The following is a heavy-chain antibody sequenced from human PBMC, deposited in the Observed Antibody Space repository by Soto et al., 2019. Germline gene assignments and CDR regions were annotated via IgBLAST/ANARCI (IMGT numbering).Heavy chain of an antibody. Sequence: QVQLQQWGAGLLKPSETLSLTCAVYGGSFSGYYWSWIRQPPGKGLEWIGEINHSGSTNYNPSLKSRVTISVDTPKNQFSLKLSSVTAADTAVYYCARSPDGYFDYWGQGTLVTVSS. CDR3: ARSPDGYFDY. CDR2: INHSGST. J-gene: IGHJ4*02. D-gene: IGHD4-17*01. CDR1: GGSFSGYY. V-gene: IGHV4-34*01.